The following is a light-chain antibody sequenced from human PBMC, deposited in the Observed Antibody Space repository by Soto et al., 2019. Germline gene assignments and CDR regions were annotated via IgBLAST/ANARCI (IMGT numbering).Light chain of an antibody. Sequence: IVWTQAPGTLSWAPGERAALGCRSIQSVSSSYLAWYQQKPGQAPRLLIYGASSRATGIPDRFSGSGSGTDFTLTISRLEPEDFAVYYCQQYGSSPPITFGQGTRLEIK. J-gene: IGKJ5*01. CDR2: GAS. CDR3: QQYGSSPPIT. CDR1: QSVSSSY. V-gene: IGKV3-20*01.